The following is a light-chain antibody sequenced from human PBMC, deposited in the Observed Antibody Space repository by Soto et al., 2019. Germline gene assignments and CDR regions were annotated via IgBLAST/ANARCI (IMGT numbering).Light chain of an antibody. J-gene: IGKJ1*01. CDR1: QSVSSSY. CDR3: QQYNDWPLT. Sequence: PGDRVTVSFRVSQSVSSSYLAWYQQKPGQAPSLLIYGAFTRATGIPARFSGTGSGTEFTLTISSLQSEDVAIYYCQQYNDWPLTFGQGTKVDIK. CDR2: GAF. V-gene: IGKV3-15*01.